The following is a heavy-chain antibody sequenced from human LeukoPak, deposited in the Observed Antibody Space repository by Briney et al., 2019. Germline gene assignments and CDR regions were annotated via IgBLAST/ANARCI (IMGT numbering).Heavy chain of an antibody. Sequence: GGSLRLSCAGSGFSISPYWMSWVRQAPGKGLEWVANIRQDGSEKYFVDSVKGRFTISRDNAKNSLYLQMNSLRDEDTAVYYCARERDSYGHFDYWGQGTLVTVSS. CDR2: IRQDGSEK. CDR1: GFSISPYW. V-gene: IGHV3-7*01. J-gene: IGHJ4*02. CDR3: ARERDSYGHFDY. D-gene: IGHD2-8*01.